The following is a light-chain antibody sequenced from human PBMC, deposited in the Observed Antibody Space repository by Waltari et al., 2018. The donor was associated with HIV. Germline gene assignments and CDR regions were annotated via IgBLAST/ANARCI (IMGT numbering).Light chain of an antibody. Sequence: QSALTQPASVSGSPGQSITISCTGTSSDVGGYNYVSWYQQHPGKAPKLMIYEVSNRPSGVSNRFAGSKSGNTASLTISGLQAEDEADYYCAVWDDSLNAWVFGGGTKLTVL. J-gene: IGLJ3*02. V-gene: IGLV2-14*01. CDR1: SSDVGGYNY. CDR3: AVWDDSLNAWV. CDR2: EVS.